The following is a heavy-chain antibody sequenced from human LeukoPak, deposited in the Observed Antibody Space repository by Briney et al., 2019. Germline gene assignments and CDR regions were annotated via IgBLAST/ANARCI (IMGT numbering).Heavy chain of an antibody. CDR2: IYYSGST. J-gene: IGHJ4*02. CDR1: GGSISSSSYY. D-gene: IGHD3-22*01. V-gene: IGHV4-39*01. CDR3: ARHRGLSYYYDSSGVSYFDY. Sequence: SETLSLTCTVSGGSISSSSYYWGWIRQPPGKGLEWIGSIYYSGSTCYNPSLKSRVTISVDTSKNQFSLKLSSVTAADTAVYYCARHRGLSYYYDSSGVSYFDYWGQGTLVTVSS.